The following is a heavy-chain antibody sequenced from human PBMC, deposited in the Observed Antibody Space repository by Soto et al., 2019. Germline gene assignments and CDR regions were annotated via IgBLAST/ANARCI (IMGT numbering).Heavy chain of an antibody. CDR2: IDPTDSYT. CDR1: GYPSTTYW. CDR3: SYYYYGVDV. Sequence: GESLKISCQVSGYPSTTYWINWVRQLPGKGLEWMGRIDPTDSYTNYSPSFQGHVTISADKSITTAYLQWSSLEASDTAMYYCSYYYYGVDVWGPGTTVTVSS. V-gene: IGHV5-10-1*01. J-gene: IGHJ6*02.